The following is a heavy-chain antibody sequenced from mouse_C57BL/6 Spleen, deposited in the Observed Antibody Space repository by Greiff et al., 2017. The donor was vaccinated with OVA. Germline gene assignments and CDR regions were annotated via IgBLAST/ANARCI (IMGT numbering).Heavy chain of an antibody. V-gene: IGHV1-64*01. CDR2: IHPNSGST. J-gene: IGHJ2*01. D-gene: IGHD3-2*02. CDR1: GYTFTSYW. CDR3: AIDSSGYFDY. Sequence: QVQLQQSGAELVKPGASVQLSCKASGYTFTSYWMHWVKQRPGQGLEWIGMIHPNSGSTNSNEKFKSKATLTVDKSSSTAYMQLSSLTSEDSAVYYCAIDSSGYFDYWGQGTTLTVSS.